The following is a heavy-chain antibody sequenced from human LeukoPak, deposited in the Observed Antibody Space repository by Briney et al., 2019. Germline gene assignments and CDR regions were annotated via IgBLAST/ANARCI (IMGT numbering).Heavy chain of an antibody. Sequence: SVKVSCKASGGTFSSYAISWVRQAPGQGLERMGGIIPIFGTANYAQKFQGRVTITTDESTSTAYMELSSLRSEDTAVYYCTRGLARYCSSTSCYLFDPWGQGTLVTVSS. CDR1: GGTFSSYA. D-gene: IGHD2-2*01. CDR2: IIPIFGTA. V-gene: IGHV1-69*05. CDR3: TRGLARYCSSTSCYLFDP. J-gene: IGHJ5*02.